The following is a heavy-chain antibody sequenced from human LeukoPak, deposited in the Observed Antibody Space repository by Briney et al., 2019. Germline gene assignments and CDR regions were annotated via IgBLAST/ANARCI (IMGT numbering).Heavy chain of an antibody. V-gene: IGHV1-58*02. Sequence: SVKVSCKASGFTFTSSAMQWVRQARGQRLEWIGWIVVGSGNTNYAQKLQERVTITRDMSTSTAYMELSSLRSEDTAVYYCAAGRRYSYGRSGPYYYYYMDVWGKGTTVTVSS. CDR1: GFTFTSSA. CDR3: AAGRRYSYGRSGPYYYYYMDV. CDR2: IVVGSGNT. J-gene: IGHJ6*03. D-gene: IGHD5-18*01.